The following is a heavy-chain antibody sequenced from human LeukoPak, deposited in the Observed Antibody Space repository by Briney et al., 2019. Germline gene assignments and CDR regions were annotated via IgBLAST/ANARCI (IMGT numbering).Heavy chain of an antibody. D-gene: IGHD3-10*01. V-gene: IGHV1-2*02. J-gene: IGHJ4*02. CDR3: ARRYFLSGNYYTDY. Sequence: GASVKVSCKASGYTFTGHYMHWVRQAPGQGLEWMGWIYPNSGGTNYAQKFQGRVTMTRDTSITTAYMELSRLRSDDTAVYYCARRYFLSGNYYTDYWGQGTLVTVSS. CDR2: IYPNSGGT. CDR1: GYTFTGHY.